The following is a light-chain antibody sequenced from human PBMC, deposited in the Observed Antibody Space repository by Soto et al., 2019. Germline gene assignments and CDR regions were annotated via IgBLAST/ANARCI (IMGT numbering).Light chain of an antibody. Sequence: DIQMTQSPSTLCASVGDRVTITCRASQSISSWLAWYQQKPGKAPKLLIYKASSLESGVPSRFSGSGSGTEFTLTISSLQPDDFATYYCLQDYNYPWTFGQGTKVDIK. CDR2: KAS. CDR1: QSISSW. V-gene: IGKV1-5*03. CDR3: LQDYNYPWT. J-gene: IGKJ1*01.